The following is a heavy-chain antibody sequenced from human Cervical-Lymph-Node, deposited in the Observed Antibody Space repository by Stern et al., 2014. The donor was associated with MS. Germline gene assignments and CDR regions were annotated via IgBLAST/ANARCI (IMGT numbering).Heavy chain of an antibody. Sequence: QVQLQESGPGLVKPSQTLSLTCTVSGGSISSGSDYWSWIRQPVGKGLEWIGRIHPSGSAFYNPSLQSRVTISTDKSMDQFSPDITSATAADTAIYYCASGYRIFDYWGQGILVTVSS. CDR2: IHPSGSA. D-gene: IGHD5-18*01. CDR3: ASGYRIFDY. V-gene: IGHV4-61*02. CDR1: GGSISSGSDY. J-gene: IGHJ4*02.